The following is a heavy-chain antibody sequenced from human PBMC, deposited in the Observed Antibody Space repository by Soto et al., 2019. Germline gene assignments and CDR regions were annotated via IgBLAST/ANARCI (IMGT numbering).Heavy chain of an antibody. V-gene: IGHV3-23*01. J-gene: IGHJ4*02. Sequence: GGSLRLSCAASGFTFSSYAMSWVRQAPGKGLEWVSTISGSGRSTYYADSVKGRFTISRDNSKNTLYLQMNSLRAEDTAVYYCAKGLYGNFDYWGQGTLVTVSS. CDR2: ISGSGRST. CDR1: GFTFSSYA. CDR3: AKGLYGNFDY. D-gene: IGHD3-10*01.